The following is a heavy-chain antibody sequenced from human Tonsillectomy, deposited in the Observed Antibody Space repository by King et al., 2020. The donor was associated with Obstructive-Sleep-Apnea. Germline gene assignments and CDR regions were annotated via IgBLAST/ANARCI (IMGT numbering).Heavy chain of an antibody. Sequence: VQLVESGGGLVQPGGSLRLSCAASGFTFSSYAMSWVRQAPGKGLEWVSAISGSGGITYYADSVKGRFTISRDNSKNTLYLQLNSLRAEDTAVYYCAKEEATSYYDILTGYLPGWFDPWGQGTLVTVSS. D-gene: IGHD3-9*01. CDR3: AKEEATSYYDILTGYLPGWFDP. J-gene: IGHJ5*02. CDR2: ISGSGGIT. CDR1: GFTFSSYA. V-gene: IGHV3-23*04.